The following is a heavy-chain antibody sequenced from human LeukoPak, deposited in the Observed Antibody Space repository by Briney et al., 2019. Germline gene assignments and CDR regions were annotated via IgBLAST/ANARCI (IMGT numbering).Heavy chain of an antibody. V-gene: IGHV4-38-2*01. Sequence: SETLSLTCAVSGYSISSGYYWGWVRQAPGKALEWIGSIYHTGSTDYNPSLKSRLTISVDMSKNQFSLNLRSVTAADTAVYYCARDKDDYVWGTYRWWGQGMLVTVSP. J-gene: IGHJ4*02. D-gene: IGHD3-16*02. CDR2: IYHTGST. CDR1: GYSISSGYY. CDR3: ARDKDDYVWGTYRW.